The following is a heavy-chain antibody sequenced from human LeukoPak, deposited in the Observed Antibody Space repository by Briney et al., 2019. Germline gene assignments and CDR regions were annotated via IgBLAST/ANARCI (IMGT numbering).Heavy chain of an antibody. CDR2: ISSSSSYI. CDR3: AKAEYSSPSEAFDI. CDR1: GFTFSSYS. V-gene: IGHV3-21*01. Sequence: GGSLRLSCAASGFTFSSYSMNWVRQAPGKGLEWVSSISSSSSYIYYADSVKGRFTISRDNSKNTLYLQMNSLRAEDTAVYYCAKAEYSSPSEAFDIWGQGTMVTVSS. D-gene: IGHD6-6*01. J-gene: IGHJ3*02.